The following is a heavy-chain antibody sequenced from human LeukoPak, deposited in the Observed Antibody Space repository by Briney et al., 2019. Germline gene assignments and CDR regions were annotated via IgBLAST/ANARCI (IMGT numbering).Heavy chain of an antibody. CDR1: GGSIGSDY. CDR2: IYTSGST. Sequence: SETLSLTCIVSGGSIGSDYWSWIRQPAGKGLEWIGRIYTSGSTNYNPSLKSRVTISVDTSKNQFSLKLSSVTAADTAVYYCAREDGGGSSSDPFFDYWGQGTRVTVSS. J-gene: IGHJ4*02. D-gene: IGHD6-6*01. CDR3: AREDGGGSSSDPFFDY. V-gene: IGHV4-4*07.